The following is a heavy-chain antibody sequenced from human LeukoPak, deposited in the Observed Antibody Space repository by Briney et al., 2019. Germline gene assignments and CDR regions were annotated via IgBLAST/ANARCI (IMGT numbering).Heavy chain of an antibody. CDR1: GFTFSSYG. D-gene: IGHD3-16*01. CDR3: ARGGKDFDY. V-gene: IGHV3-30*03. Sequence: GRSLRLSCAASGFTFSSYGMHWVRQAPGKGLEWVAVISYDGSNKYYADSVKGRFTISRDNSKNTLYLQMNSLRAEDTAVYCCARGGKDFDYWGQGTLVTVSS. CDR2: ISYDGSNK. J-gene: IGHJ4*02.